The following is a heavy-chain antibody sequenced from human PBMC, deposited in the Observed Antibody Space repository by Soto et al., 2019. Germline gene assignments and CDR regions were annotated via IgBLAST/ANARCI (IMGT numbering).Heavy chain of an antibody. CDR3: ARSRVDVAAIRFYYGMDA. CDR1: GYTFTNYG. CDR2: ISAYNDNP. J-gene: IGHJ6*02. D-gene: IGHD2-21*02. V-gene: IGHV1-18*01. Sequence: ASVKVSCKASGYTFTNYGISWVRQAPGQGLEWMGWISAYNDNPNYAQKFQGRVTITADESTRTAYMELSSLRSEDTAVYYCARSRVDVAAIRFYYGMDAWGQGTTVTAP.